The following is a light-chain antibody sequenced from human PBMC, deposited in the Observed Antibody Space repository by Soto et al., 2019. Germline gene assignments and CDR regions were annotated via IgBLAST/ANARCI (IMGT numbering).Light chain of an antibody. CDR1: QSVSSN. J-gene: IGKJ1*01. V-gene: IGKV3-15*01. CDR2: GAS. Sequence: EMVMAQSPATLSVSPGGRPTLACGASQSVSSNLAWYQQKPGQAPRLLIYGASTRATGIPARLSGSGSGTEFTLTISSLQSEDFAVYYCQQYNNWPRTFGQGTKVDI. CDR3: QQYNNWPRT.